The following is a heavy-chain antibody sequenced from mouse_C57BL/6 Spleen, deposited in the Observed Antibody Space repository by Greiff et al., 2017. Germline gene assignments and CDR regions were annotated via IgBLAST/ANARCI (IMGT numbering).Heavy chain of an antibody. V-gene: IGHV1-22*01. D-gene: IGHD1-1*01. CDR3: ARLGSRDYYAMDY. Sequence: VQLQQSGPELVKPGASVKMSCKASGYTFTDYNMHWVKQSPGKSLEWIGYINPNNGGTSYNQKFKGKATLTVNKSSSTAYMELRSLTSEESAVYYCARLGSRDYYAMDYWGQGTSVTVSS. CDR1: GYTFTDYN. J-gene: IGHJ4*01. CDR2: INPNNGGT.